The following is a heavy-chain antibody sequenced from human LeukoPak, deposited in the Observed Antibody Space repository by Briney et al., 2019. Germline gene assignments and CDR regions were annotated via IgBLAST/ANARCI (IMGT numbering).Heavy chain of an antibody. CDR1: GYTFTSYG. Sequence: ASVKVSCKASGYTFTSYGISWVRQAPGQGLEWMGWISAYNGNTDYAQKLQGRVTMTTDTSTSTAYMELRSLRSDDTAVYYCARDIMTTVVTPNYGMDVWGQGTTVTVSS. CDR3: ARDIMTTVVTPNYGMDV. V-gene: IGHV1-18*01. D-gene: IGHD4-23*01. CDR2: ISAYNGNT. J-gene: IGHJ6*02.